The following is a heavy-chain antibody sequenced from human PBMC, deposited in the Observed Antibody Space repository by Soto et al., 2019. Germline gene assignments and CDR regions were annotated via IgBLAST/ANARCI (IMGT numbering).Heavy chain of an antibody. J-gene: IGHJ5*02. D-gene: IGHD1-26*01. CDR3: ARDPVGYNWFDP. CDR1: GGTFSSYA. Sequence: ASVKFSCKASGGTFSSYAISWVRQAPGQGLEWMGGIIPIFGTANYAQKFQGRVTITADKSTSTAYMELSSLRSEDTAVYYCARDPVGYNWFDPWGQGTLVTVSS. CDR2: IIPIFGTA. V-gene: IGHV1-69*06.